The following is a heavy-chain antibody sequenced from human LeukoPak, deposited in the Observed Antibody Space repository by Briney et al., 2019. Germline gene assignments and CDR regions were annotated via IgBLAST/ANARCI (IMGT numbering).Heavy chain of an antibody. V-gene: IGHV4-34*01. J-gene: IGHJ4*02. CDR1: GGSFSGYY. Sequence: PSETLSLTCAVYGGSFSGYYWSWIRQPPGKGPEWIGEINHSGSTNYNPSLKSRVTISVDTSKNQFSLKLSSVTAADTAVYYCARRSGYSYGFPFDYWGQGTLVTVSS. CDR3: ARRSGYSYGFPFDY. D-gene: IGHD5-18*01. CDR2: INHSGST.